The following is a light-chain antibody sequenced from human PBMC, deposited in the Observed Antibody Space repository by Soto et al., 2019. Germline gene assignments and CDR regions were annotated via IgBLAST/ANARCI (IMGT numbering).Light chain of an antibody. CDR3: QHYKDYLWT. Sequence: DVQMTESPSSLSTSRGDRGTITCRASQSIISYLHWYQQKSGKAPKLLISDVSSLERGVSSRFSGSGSATESTPTFSRLHSDDFATYYCQHYKDYLWTFGQGTKVDI. CDR1: QSIISY. V-gene: IGKV1-5*01. CDR2: DVS. J-gene: IGKJ1*01.